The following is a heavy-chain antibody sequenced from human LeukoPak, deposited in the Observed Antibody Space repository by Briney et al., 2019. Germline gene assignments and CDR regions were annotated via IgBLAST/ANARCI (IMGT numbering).Heavy chain of an antibody. V-gene: IGHV3-23*01. D-gene: IGHD2-2*01. CDR2: ISGSGGST. Sequence: GGSLRLSCAASGFTFSSYAMSWVRQAPGKGLEWVSAISGSGGSTYYADSVKGRFTISRDNSKNTLYLQMNSLRAEDTAVYYCAKLSYRYCSSTSCYPFDYWGQGTLVTVSS. CDR3: AKLSYRYCSSTSCYPFDY. J-gene: IGHJ4*02. CDR1: GFTFSSYA.